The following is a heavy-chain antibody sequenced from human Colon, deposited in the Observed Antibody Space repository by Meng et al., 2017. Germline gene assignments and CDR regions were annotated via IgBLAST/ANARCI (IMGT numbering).Heavy chain of an antibody. Sequence: GGSLRLSCAASGFTFSSYSMNWVRQAPGRGLEWVSSISSSSSDIYYADSVKGRFTISRDNAKNSLYLQMNSLRAEDTAVYYCARDYYYDSSGYRLYYFDYWGQGTLVTVSS. CDR3: ARDYYYDSSGYRLYYFDY. V-gene: IGHV3-21*01. CDR2: ISSSSSDI. J-gene: IGHJ4*02. CDR1: GFTFSSYS. D-gene: IGHD3-22*01.